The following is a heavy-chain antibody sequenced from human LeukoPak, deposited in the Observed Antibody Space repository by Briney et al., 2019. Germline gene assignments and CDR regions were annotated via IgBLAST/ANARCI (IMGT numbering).Heavy chain of an antibody. D-gene: IGHD3-9*01. CDR2: INAGNGNT. CDR3: ARSGYDILTGYYID. CDR1: GYTFTSYA. J-gene: IGHJ4*02. Sequence: ASVKVSCKASGYTFTSYAMHWVRQAPGERLEWMGWINAGNGNTKYSQKFQGRVTITRDTSASTAYMELSSLRSEDTAVYYCARSGYDILTGYYIDWGQGTLVTVSS. V-gene: IGHV1-3*01.